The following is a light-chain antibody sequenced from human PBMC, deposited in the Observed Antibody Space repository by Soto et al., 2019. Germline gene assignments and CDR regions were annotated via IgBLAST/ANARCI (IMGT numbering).Light chain of an antibody. CDR1: QTVYSN. Sequence: EIGLSQSPATLSVSPWEGASLSCRASQTVYSNLAWYQHKPGQAPRLLIYGASSRATGVPDRFSGSGSGTDFTLTISRLEPEDFAVYYCQQYGSSPQTFGQGTKVDIK. CDR3: QQYGSSPQT. CDR2: GAS. J-gene: IGKJ1*01. V-gene: IGKV3-20*01.